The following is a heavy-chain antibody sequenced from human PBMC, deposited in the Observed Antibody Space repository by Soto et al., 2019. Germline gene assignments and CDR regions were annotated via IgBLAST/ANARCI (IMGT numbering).Heavy chain of an antibody. D-gene: IGHD5-18*01. CDR2: INVYNGNT. J-gene: IGHJ4*02. V-gene: IGHV1-18*01. CDR1: GYTFTTYV. Sequence: QVQLVQSGAEVKKPGASVRVSCKASGYTFTTYVISWVRQAPGQGLEWMGWINVYNGNTNYAQKVQGRVTTTADTSTTTAYMDLRSLRPDDTAVYYCARAIAGGYGHTTLDYWGQGTLVTVSS. CDR3: ARAIAGGYGHTTLDY.